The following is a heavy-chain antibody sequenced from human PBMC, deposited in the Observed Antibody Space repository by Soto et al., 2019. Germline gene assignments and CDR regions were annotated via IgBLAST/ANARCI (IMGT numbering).Heavy chain of an antibody. Sequence: GGSLRLSCAASGFTFGSYGMSWVRQAPGKGLDWISVITGSGGSTNYADSVKGRFTIFRDNSKNTLYLQMNSLRAEDTAVYYCATVAGTTIDYWGQGTLVTVSS. CDR1: GFTFGSYG. V-gene: IGHV3-23*01. CDR3: ATVAGTTIDY. D-gene: IGHD2-15*01. CDR2: ITGSGGST. J-gene: IGHJ4*02.